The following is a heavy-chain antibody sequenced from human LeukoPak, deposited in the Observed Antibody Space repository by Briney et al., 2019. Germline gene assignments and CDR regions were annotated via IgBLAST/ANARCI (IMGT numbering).Heavy chain of an antibody. D-gene: IGHD5-24*01. CDR2: IYHSGST. CDR1: GYSISSGYY. CDR3: ARLRWLQLGYAFDI. J-gene: IGHJ3*02. Sequence: SETLSLXCAVSGYSISSGYYWGWIRQPPGKGLEWIGSIYHSGSTYYNPSLKSRVTISVDTSKNQFSLKLSSVTAADTAVYYCARLRWLQLGYAFDIWGQGTMVTVSS. V-gene: IGHV4-38-2*01.